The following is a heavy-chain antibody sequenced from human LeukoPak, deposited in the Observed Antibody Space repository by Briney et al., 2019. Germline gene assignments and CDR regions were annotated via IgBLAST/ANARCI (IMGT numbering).Heavy chain of an antibody. D-gene: IGHD5-24*01. J-gene: IGHJ4*02. Sequence: SETLSLTCTVSGGSISSYYWSWIRQPPGKGLEWIGYIYYSGSTNCNPSLKSRVTISVDTSKNQFSLKLSSVTAADTAVYYCARENGYNRLYYFDYWGQGTLVTVSS. CDR2: IYYSGST. CDR3: ARENGYNRLYYFDY. V-gene: IGHV4-59*01. CDR1: GGSISSYY.